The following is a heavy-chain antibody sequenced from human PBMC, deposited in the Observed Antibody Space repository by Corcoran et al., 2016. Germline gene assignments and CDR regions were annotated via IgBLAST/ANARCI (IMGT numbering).Heavy chain of an antibody. J-gene: IGHJ4*02. CDR1: GYTFTSYD. V-gene: IGHV1-8*01. CDR2: MNPNSGNT. CDR3: ARGGVRWFGEFYPVDY. D-gene: IGHD3-10*01. Sequence: QVQLVQSGAEVKKPGASVKVSCKASGYTFTSYDINWVRQATGQGLEWMGWMNPNSGNTGYAQKFQGRVTMTRNTSISTAYMELSSLRSEDTAVYYCARGGVRWFGEFYPVDYWGQGTLVTVSS.